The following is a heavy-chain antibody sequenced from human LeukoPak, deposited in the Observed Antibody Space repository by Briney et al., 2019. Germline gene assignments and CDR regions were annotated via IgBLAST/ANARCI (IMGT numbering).Heavy chain of an antibody. CDR3: ARAAHTTYVLGRYYYYAMDV. V-gene: IGHV3-74*01. Sequence: GGSLRLSCAASGFTFSSHYMHWVRQAPGKGLVWVSRINSDGSSTNYADSVKGRFTISRDNAKNTLFLQMNSLRAEDTAVYYCARAAHTTYVLGRYYYYAMDVWGQGTTVTVSS. J-gene: IGHJ6*02. CDR1: GFTFSSHY. CDR2: INSDGSST. D-gene: IGHD3-10*01.